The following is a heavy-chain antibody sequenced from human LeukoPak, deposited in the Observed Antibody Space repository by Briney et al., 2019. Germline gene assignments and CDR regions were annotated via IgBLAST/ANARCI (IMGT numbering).Heavy chain of an antibody. CDR2: ISGSGSTI. D-gene: IGHD2-15*01. CDR3: ARAGDGTAARDY. V-gene: IGHV3-11*04. J-gene: IGHJ4*02. Sequence: GGSLRLSCAASGFIFSDYYMSWIRQAPGKGLEWVSYISGSGSTIYYADSVRGRFTISRDNAKNSVYLQVNSLRAEDTAVYYCARAGDGTAARDYWGQGTLVTVSS. CDR1: GFIFSDYY.